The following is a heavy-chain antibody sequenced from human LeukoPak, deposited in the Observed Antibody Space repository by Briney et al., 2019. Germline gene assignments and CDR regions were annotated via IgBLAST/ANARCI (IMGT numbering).Heavy chain of an antibody. CDR3: ARTREYYFDY. J-gene: IGHJ4*02. V-gene: IGHV3-74*01. CDR1: GFTFSSYW. CDR2: ITSDGSST. Sequence: GGSLRLCCAASGFTFSSYWMHWVRQAPGKGLVWVSRITSDGSSTTYADSVKGRFTISRDNAKNTVYLQMNSLRAEDTAVYYCARTREYYFDYWGQGTLVTVSS. D-gene: IGHD5-24*01.